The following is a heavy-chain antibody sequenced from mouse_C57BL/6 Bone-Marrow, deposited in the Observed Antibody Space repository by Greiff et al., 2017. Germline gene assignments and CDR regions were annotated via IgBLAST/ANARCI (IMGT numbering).Heavy chain of an antibody. CDR1: GFTFSDYG. CDR2: ISSGSSTI. Sequence: EVKLVESGGGLVKPGGSLKLSCAASGFTFSDYGMHWVRQAPEKGLEWVAYISSGSSTIYYADTVKGRFTISRDNAKNTLFLQMTSLRCEDTAMYYCARNYGSSYENYAMDYWGQGTSVTVSS. V-gene: IGHV5-17*01. CDR3: ARNYGSSYENYAMDY. J-gene: IGHJ4*01. D-gene: IGHD1-1*01.